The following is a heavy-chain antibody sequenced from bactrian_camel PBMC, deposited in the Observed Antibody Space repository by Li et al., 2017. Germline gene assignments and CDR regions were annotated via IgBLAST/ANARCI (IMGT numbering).Heavy chain of an antibody. CDR2: IYAADGDT. Sequence: EVQLVESGGGSVQAGGSLRLSCAASGYTLNRICMGWFRQAPGKGREGLAAIYAADGDTWYAESVKGRATISQDTAKNSVFLELRSLKPEDTAMYYCTADTGSNLGSWKDVLDYRYRGQGTQVT. CDR3: TADTGSNLGSWKDVLDYRY. V-gene: IGHV3S44*01. D-gene: IGHD5*01. CDR1: GYTLNRIC. J-gene: IGHJ4*01.